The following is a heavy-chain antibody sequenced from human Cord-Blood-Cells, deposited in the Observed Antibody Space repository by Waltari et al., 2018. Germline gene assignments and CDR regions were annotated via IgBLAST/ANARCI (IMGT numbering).Heavy chain of an antibody. Sequence: EVQLVESGGGLVQPGGSLRLPCAASGFTVSSTSISWVRQAPGKGLEWVSVIYSGGSTYYADSVKGRFTISRHNSKNTLYLQMNSLRAEDTAVYYCAREGFGYCSGGSCYTGFDYWGQGTLVTVSS. D-gene: IGHD2-15*01. CDR2: IYSGGST. CDR3: AREGFGYCSGGSCYTGFDY. CDR1: GFTVSSTS. J-gene: IGHJ4*02. V-gene: IGHV3-53*04.